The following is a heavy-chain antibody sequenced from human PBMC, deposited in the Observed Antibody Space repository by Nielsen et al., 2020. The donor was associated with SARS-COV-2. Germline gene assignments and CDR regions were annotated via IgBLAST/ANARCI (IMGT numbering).Heavy chain of an antibody. Sequence: SETLSLTCTVSGGSISSYYWSWIRQPPGKGLEWIGYIYYSGSTNYNPSLKSRVTISVDTSKNQFSLKLSSVTAADTAVYYCARQDQWLVGWFDPWGREPWSPSPQ. J-gene: IGHJ5*02. CDR1: GGSISSYY. D-gene: IGHD6-19*01. CDR3: ARQDQWLVGWFDP. V-gene: IGHV4-59*08. CDR2: IYYSGST.